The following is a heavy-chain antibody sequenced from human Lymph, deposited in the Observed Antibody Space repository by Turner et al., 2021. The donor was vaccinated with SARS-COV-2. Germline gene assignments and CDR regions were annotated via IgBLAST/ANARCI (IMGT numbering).Heavy chain of an antibody. Sequence: QVQLVESGGGVVQPVRSLRLSCAASGFTFSSYAMHWVRQAPGKGLEWVAVISYDGSNKSYADSVKGRFPISRDNSKNTLYLQVNSLRAEDTAVFYCATLFTIPYYSDSSGYYTDYWGQGTLVTVSS. CDR3: ATLFTIPYYSDSSGYYTDY. V-gene: IGHV3-30*01. J-gene: IGHJ4*02. D-gene: IGHD3-22*01. CDR1: GFTFSSYA. CDR2: ISYDGSNK.